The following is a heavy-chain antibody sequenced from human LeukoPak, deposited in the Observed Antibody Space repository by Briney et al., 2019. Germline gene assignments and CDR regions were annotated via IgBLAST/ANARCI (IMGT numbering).Heavy chain of an antibody. V-gene: IGHV3-7*01. D-gene: IGHD3-10*01. CDR3: ARDYASDY. Sequence: DSLKGRFTISRYNANNSLYLQMSSLRAEDTALYYCARDYASDYWGQGTLVTVSS. J-gene: IGHJ4*02.